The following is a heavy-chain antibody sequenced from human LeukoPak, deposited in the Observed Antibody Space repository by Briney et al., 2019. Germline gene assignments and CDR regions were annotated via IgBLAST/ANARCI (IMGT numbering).Heavy chain of an antibody. J-gene: IGHJ4*02. CDR1: GGSLSSGGYY. D-gene: IGHD4-11*01. V-gene: IGHV4-31*03. Sequence: SETLSLTCTVSGGSLSSGGYYWRWLRPPPGTGLEWIGYIYYSGSTYYNPSLKSRVTISVDTSKNQFSLKLSSVTAADTAVYYCASGQSNYVGDYWGQGTLVTVSS. CDR2: IYYSGST. CDR3: ASGQSNYVGDY.